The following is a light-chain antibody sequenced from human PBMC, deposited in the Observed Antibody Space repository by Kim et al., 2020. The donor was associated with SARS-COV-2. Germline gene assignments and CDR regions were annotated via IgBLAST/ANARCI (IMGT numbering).Light chain of an antibody. Sequence: GKTVRITCQGDSLRKYYASWYQQKPGQAPVLVFYGKNNRPSGIPDRFSGSYSGNTASLTITAAQAEDEADYYCNSRESSSNHWIFGGGTQLTVL. CDR2: GKN. CDR1: SLRKYY. J-gene: IGLJ2*01. CDR3: NSRESSSNHWI. V-gene: IGLV3-19*01.